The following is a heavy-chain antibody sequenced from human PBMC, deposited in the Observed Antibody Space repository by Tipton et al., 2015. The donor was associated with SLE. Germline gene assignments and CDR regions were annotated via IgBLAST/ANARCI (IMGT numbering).Heavy chain of an antibody. D-gene: IGHD3-10*01. CDR1: GASIGTGGYY. Sequence: TLSLTCTVSGASIGTGGYYWSWIRQPPGKGLEWIGYIYYNGDSYYNPSLRSRVTISVNTTENQFSLKVHSVTAADTAVYYCARPPGTYPTGDYWGQGTLVTVSS. V-gene: IGHV4-31*03. CDR3: ARPPGTYPTGDY. CDR2: IYYNGDS. J-gene: IGHJ4*02.